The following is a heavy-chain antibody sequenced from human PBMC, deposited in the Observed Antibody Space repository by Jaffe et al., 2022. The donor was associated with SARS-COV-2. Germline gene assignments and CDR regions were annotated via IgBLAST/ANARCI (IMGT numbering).Heavy chain of an antibody. D-gene: IGHD3-22*01. CDR3: AKGARIYDSSGFESFLFDY. J-gene: IGHJ4*02. V-gene: IGHV3-23*01. Sequence: EVQLLESGGGLVQPGGSLRLSCAASGFTFSSYAMSWVRQAPGKGLEWVSAISGSGGSTYYADSVKGRFTISRDNSKNTLYLQMNSLRAEDTAVYYCAKGARIYDSSGFESFLFDYWGQGTLVTVSS. CDR2: ISGSGGST. CDR1: GFTFSSYA.